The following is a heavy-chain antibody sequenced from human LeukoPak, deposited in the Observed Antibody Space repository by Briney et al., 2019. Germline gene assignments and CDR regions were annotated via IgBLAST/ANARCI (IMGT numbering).Heavy chain of an antibody. V-gene: IGHV3-48*03. CDR3: ASKGGFDD. CDR2: ISSSGSAI. J-gene: IGHJ4*02. Sequence: GGSLRLSCAASGFSFSSHEMNWVRQAPGKGLEWVSYISSSGSAIFYADSVKGRFTISRDNAKNSLFLQMNSLRAEDTAFYYCASKGGFDDWGQGTLVTVSS. D-gene: IGHD2-15*01. CDR1: GFSFSSHE.